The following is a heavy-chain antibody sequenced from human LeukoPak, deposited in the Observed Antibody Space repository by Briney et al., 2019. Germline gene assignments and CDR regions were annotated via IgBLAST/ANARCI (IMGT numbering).Heavy chain of an antibody. D-gene: IGHD3-22*01. Sequence: GGSLRLSCAASGFTFHDYDMSWVRQSPGKGLEWVSGINWNGDRTGYADSVKGRFTISRDNSKNTLYLQMNSLRAEDTAVYYCARNSLGYYYDSSGYYYFDYWGQGTLVTVSS. CDR3: ARNSLGYYYDSSGYYYFDY. CDR2: INWNGDRT. CDR1: GFTFHDYD. J-gene: IGHJ4*02. V-gene: IGHV3-20*04.